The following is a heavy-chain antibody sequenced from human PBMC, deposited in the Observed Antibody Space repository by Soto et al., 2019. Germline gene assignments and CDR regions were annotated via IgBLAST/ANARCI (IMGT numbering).Heavy chain of an antibody. Sequence: GGSLRLSCAASGFTFSSYDMHWVRQATGKGLEWVSAIGTAGDTYYPGSVKGRFTISRENAKNSLYLQMNSLRAEDTAVYYCARVAFKRAGGIIAAAGMYYFDYWGQGTLVTVSS. CDR3: ARVAFKRAGGIIAAAGMYYFDY. J-gene: IGHJ4*02. V-gene: IGHV3-13*01. CDR1: GFTFSSYD. D-gene: IGHD6-13*01. CDR2: IGTAGDT.